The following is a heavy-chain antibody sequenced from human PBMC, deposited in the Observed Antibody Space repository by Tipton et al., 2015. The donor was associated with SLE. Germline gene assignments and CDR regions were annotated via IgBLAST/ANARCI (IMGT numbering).Heavy chain of an antibody. CDR2: ISWNSGSI. CDR1: GGSISSHY. Sequence: LSLTCTVSGGSISSHYWSWIRQPPGKGLEWVSGISWNSGSIGYADSVKGRFTISRDNAKNSLYLQMNSLRAEDMALYYCAKGGDTAMVYYFDYWGQGTLVTVSS. D-gene: IGHD5-18*01. J-gene: IGHJ4*02. CDR3: AKGGDTAMVYYFDY. V-gene: IGHV3-9*03.